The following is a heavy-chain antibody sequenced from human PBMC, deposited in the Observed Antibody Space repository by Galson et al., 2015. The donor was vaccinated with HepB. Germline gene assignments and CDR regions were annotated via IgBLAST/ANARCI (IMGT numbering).Heavy chain of an antibody. CDR3: VKDRGPGDWVLDS. Sequence: SLRLSCAASAFTFSNYAMHWVRQAPGKGLEYVSTISAHGVGTYYADSVKGRFTISRDNSRNTVYLQMSSLRAKDTAVYYCVKDRGPGDWVLDSWGQGTLVTVSS. CDR2: ISAHGVGT. J-gene: IGHJ4*02. D-gene: IGHD3/OR15-3a*01. CDR1: AFTFSNYA. V-gene: IGHV3-64D*06.